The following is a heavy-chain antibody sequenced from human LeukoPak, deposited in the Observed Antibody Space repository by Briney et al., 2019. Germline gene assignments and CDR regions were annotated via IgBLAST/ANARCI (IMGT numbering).Heavy chain of an antibody. Sequence: SETLSLTCAVSGGSVSSGNWWNWVRQPPGKGLEWIGYIYYSGSTNYNPSLKSRVTISVDTSKNQFSLNLSSVTAADTAVYYCARQMYNSGWYHFDYWGQGTLVTVSS. V-gene: IGHV4-4*02. CDR3: ARQMYNSGWYHFDY. J-gene: IGHJ4*02. D-gene: IGHD6-19*01. CDR2: IYYSGST. CDR1: GGSVSSGNW.